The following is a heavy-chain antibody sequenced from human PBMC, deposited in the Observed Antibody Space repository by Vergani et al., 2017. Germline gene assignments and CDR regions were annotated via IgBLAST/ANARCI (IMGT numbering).Heavy chain of an antibody. Sequence: EVQLLESGGGLVQPGGSLRLSCAASGFTFSSYAMSWVRQAPGKGLEWVSAISGSGGSTYYADSVKGRFTISRDNSKNTLYLQMNSLRAEDTAVYYCARGRITIFGVVNDAFDIWGQGTIVTVSS. V-gene: IGHV3-23*01. CDR2: ISGSGGST. CDR3: ARGRITIFGVVNDAFDI. CDR1: GFTFSSYA. D-gene: IGHD3-3*01. J-gene: IGHJ3*02.